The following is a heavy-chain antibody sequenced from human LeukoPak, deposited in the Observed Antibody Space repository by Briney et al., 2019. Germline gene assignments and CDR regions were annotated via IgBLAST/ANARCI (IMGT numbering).Heavy chain of an antibody. CDR3: AREGWGYYFDF. J-gene: IGHJ4*02. Sequence: SETLSLTCTVSGGSISSYYWSWIRQPPGKGLEWIGYIYYTGTTNYNPSLKSRLTISVDTSKNQFSLNLSSVTSADTAVYYCAREGWGYYFDFWGQGTLVAVSS. V-gene: IGHV4-59*01. CDR1: GGSISSYY. D-gene: IGHD7-27*01. CDR2: IYYTGTT.